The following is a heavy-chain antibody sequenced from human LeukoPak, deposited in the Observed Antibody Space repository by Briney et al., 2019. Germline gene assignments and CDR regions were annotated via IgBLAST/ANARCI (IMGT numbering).Heavy chain of an antibody. D-gene: IGHD2-2*01. CDR1: GFTFSSYA. CDR2: ISYDGSNK. J-gene: IGHJ6*02. Sequence: PGGSLRLSCAASGFTFSSYAMHWVRQAPGKGLEWVAVISYDGSNKYYADSVKGRFTISRDNSKNTLYLQMNSLRAEDTAVYYCARDLRKYQLLGCMDVWGQGTTVTVSS. CDR3: ARDLRKYQLLGCMDV. V-gene: IGHV3-30-3*01.